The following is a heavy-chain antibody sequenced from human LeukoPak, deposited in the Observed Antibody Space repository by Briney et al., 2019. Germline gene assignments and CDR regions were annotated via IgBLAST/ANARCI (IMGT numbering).Heavy chain of an antibody. CDR1: GGSFSGYY. CDR3: ARGTTTVTTFLSKETREKYYFDY. D-gene: IGHD4-17*01. J-gene: IGHJ4*02. CDR2: INHSGST. V-gene: IGHV4-34*01. Sequence: SETLSLTCAVYGGSFSGYYWSWIRQPPGKGLEWIGEINHSGSTNYNPSLKSRVTISVDTSKNQFSLKLSSVTAADTAVYYCARGTTTVTTFLSKETREKYYFDYWGQGTLVTVSS.